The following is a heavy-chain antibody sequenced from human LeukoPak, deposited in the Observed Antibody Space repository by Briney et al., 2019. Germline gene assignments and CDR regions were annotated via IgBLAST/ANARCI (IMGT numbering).Heavy chain of an antibody. CDR2: ISAYNGNT. CDR3: ARGKRITMIVVVTPFDY. CDR1: GYTCTSYG. Sequence: ASVKVSCKASGYTCTSYGISWVRQAPEQGLEWMGWISAYNGNTNYAQKLQGRVTMTTDTSTSTAYMELRSLRSDDTAVYYCARGKRITMIVVVTPFDYWGQGTLVTVSS. D-gene: IGHD3-22*01. V-gene: IGHV1-18*01. J-gene: IGHJ4*02.